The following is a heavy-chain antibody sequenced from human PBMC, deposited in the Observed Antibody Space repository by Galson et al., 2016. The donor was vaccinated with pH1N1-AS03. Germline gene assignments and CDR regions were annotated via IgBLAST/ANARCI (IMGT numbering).Heavy chain of an antibody. D-gene: IGHD3-3*01. V-gene: IGHV7-4-1*02. CDR3: GREGLSGVATDF. CDR1: GYTFTHYA. Sequence: SCKASGYTFTHYAVNWVRQAPGQGLEWMGWINTDTGNPTYAQDFTGPFVFPLDTSVNTTYLQINSLRVEDTAVYYCGREGLSGVATDFWGQGTLVTVSS. CDR2: INTDTGNP. J-gene: IGHJ4*02.